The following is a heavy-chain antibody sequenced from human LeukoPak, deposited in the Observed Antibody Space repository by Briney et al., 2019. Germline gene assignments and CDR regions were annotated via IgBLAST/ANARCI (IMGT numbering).Heavy chain of an antibody. Sequence: PSETLSLTCAVSGGSISSSSYYWGWIRQPPGKGLEWIGSIYYSGSTYYNPSLKSRVTISVDTSKNQFSLKLSSVTAADTAVYYCARGGWELGLYYYYGMDVWGQGTTVTVSS. D-gene: IGHD1-26*01. CDR1: GGSISSSSYY. CDR3: ARGGWELGLYYYYGMDV. V-gene: IGHV4-39*07. CDR2: IYYSGST. J-gene: IGHJ6*02.